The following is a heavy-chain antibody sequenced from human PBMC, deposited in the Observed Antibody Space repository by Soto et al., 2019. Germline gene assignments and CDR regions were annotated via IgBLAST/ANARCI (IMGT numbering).Heavy chain of an antibody. CDR2: IYYSGNT. V-gene: IGHV4-39*01. D-gene: IGHD2-2*01. CDR1: GGSISSSSYY. CDR3: ARRPVVPAANLFYPDFKDV. J-gene: IGHJ6*03. Sequence: SDTLSLTCTVSGGSISSSSYYWGWIRQPPGKGLEWVGSIYYSGNTYNNPSLKSRVTISIDTSNNQFSLKLSSVTAADTAVYYCARRPVVPAANLFYPDFKDVCGKGSTVTVSS.